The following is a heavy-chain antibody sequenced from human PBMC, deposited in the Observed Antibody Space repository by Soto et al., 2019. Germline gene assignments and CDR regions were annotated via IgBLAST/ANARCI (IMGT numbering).Heavy chain of an antibody. D-gene: IGHD6-19*01. J-gene: IGHJ5*02. CDR2: ITGGADNT. V-gene: IGHV3-23*01. CDR3: AKGRIAVAAPYNWFDP. CDR1: GFTYSSYA. Sequence: EEKLLESGGGLVQPGGSLRLSCVASGFTYSSYAMSWVRQAPGKGLEWVSTITGGADNTHYADSVKGRFTISRDNSKNTLSLQMDSLRVEDTAVYHCAKGRIAVAAPYNWFDPWGQGTLVTVSS.